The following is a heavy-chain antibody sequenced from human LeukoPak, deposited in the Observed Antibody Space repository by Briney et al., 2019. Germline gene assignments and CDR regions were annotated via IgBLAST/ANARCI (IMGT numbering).Heavy chain of an antibody. D-gene: IGHD3-16*02. CDR2: FDPEDGET. J-gene: IGHJ4*02. V-gene: IGHV1-24*01. CDR1: GYTLTELS. CDR3: ATRGLVWGSYRWDFDY. Sequence: ASVKVSCKVSGYTLTELSMHWVRQAPGKGLEWMGGFDPEDGETIYAQKFQGRVTMTEDTSTDTAYMELSSLRSEDTAVYYCATRGLVWGSYRWDFDYWGQGTLVTVSS.